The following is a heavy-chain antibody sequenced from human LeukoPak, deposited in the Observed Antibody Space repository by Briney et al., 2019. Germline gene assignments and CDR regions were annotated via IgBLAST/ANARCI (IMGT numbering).Heavy chain of an antibody. CDR2: ISSSSSYI. Sequence: GGSLRLSCAASGFTFSSYAMSWVRQAPGKGLEWVSSISSSSSYIYYADSVKGRFTISRDNAKNSLYLQVNSLRAEDTATYYCAKDGFLAATVTDWGQGTLVTVSS. CDR3: AKDGFLAATVTD. CDR1: GFTFSSYA. D-gene: IGHD4-17*01. V-gene: IGHV3-21*04. J-gene: IGHJ4*02.